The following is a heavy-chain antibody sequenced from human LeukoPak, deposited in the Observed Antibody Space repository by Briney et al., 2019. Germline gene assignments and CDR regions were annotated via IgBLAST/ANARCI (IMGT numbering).Heavy chain of an antibody. D-gene: IGHD3-22*01. CDR2: IYYSGST. V-gene: IGHV4-59*01. J-gene: IGHJ5*02. Sequence: SETLSLTCAVYGGSFSGYYWSWIRQPPGKGLEWIGYIYYSGSTNYNPSLKSRVTISVDTSKNQFSLKLSSVTAADTAVYYCARNLGPGYYDSSGYYLYNWFDPWGQGTLVTVSS. CDR3: ARNLGPGYYDSSGYYLYNWFDP. CDR1: GGSFSGYY.